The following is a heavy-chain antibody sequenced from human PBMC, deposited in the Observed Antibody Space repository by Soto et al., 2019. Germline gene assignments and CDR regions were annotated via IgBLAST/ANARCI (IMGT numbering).Heavy chain of an antibody. Sequence: ASVKVSCKASGYTFTGYYMHWVRQAPGQGLEWMGWISPNSGGTNYAQKFQGRVTMTRDTSISTAYMELSRLRSDDTAVYYCARVTGLRATPFDYWGQGTLVTVSS. J-gene: IGHJ4*02. CDR3: ARVTGLRATPFDY. D-gene: IGHD5-12*01. V-gene: IGHV1-2*02. CDR2: ISPNSGGT. CDR1: GYTFTGYY.